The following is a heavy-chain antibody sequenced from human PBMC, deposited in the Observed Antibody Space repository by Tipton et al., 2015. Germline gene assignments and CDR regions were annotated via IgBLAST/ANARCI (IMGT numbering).Heavy chain of an antibody. CDR2: ISYTETS. Sequence: TLSLTCTVSGGSVSTSNYYWGWIRQPPGKGLEWIGYISYTETSHYNPSLKSRVTISVDTSKNEFSLKLRSVTAADTAVYYCARDLEHGMDVWGQGTTVTVSS. J-gene: IGHJ6*02. CDR3: ARDLEHGMDV. CDR1: GGSVSTSNYY. D-gene: IGHD5-24*01. V-gene: IGHV4-61*01.